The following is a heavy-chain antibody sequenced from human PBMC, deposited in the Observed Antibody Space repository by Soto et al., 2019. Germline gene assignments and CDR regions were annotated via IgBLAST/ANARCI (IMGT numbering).Heavy chain of an antibody. J-gene: IGHJ5*02. CDR3: ARGQRFSDWFDP. D-gene: IGHD3-3*01. CDR2: IYSSGKT. V-gene: IGHV4-4*07. Sequence: LXLXCSVSGGPISGXSWTWIRQPAGKGLEWIGRIYSSGKTKYNPSLQSRVTMSLDTSNNQFSLRMTSVTAADKAVYYCARGQRFSDWFDPWGQGTLVTVSS. CDR1: GGPISGXS.